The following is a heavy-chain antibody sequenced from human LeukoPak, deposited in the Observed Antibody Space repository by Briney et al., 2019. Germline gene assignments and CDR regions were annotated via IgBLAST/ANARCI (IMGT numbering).Heavy chain of an antibody. CDR2: IFYSGST. J-gene: IGHJ6*02. CDR1: GGSISSGDYY. V-gene: IGHV4-30-4*01. CDR3: VRGGFSGSYPLYYYYGMDV. Sequence: SETLSLTCTVSGGSISSGDYYWSWIRQPPGKGLEWIGYIFYSGSTYYNPSLKSRVTISVDTSKNQFSLKLSSVTAADTAVYYCVRGGFSGSYPLYYYYGMDVWGQGTTVTVSS. D-gene: IGHD1-26*01.